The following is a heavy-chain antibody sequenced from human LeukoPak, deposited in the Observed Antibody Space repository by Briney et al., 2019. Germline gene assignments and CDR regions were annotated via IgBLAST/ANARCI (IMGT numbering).Heavy chain of an antibody. D-gene: IGHD3-22*01. CDR1: GGFFSGYY. CDR2: INHSGST. CDR3: ARLPYYYDSSGYYYFSFDY. V-gene: IGHV4-34*01. Sequence: SETLSLTCAVYGGFFSGYYWSWIRQPPGKGLEWIGEINHSGSTNYNPSLKSRVTISVDTSKNQFSLKLSSVTAADTAVYYCARLPYYYDSSGYYYFSFDYWGQGTLVTVSS. J-gene: IGHJ4*02.